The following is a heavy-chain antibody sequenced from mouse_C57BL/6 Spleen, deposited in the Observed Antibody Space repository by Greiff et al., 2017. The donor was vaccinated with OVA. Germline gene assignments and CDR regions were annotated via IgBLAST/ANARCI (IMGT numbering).Heavy chain of an antibody. D-gene: IGHD2-3*01. CDR1: GYTFTSYW. CDR2: IDPSDSYT. Sequence: VQLQQPGAELVRPGTSVKLSCKASGYTFTSYWMHWVKQRPGQGLEWIGVIDPSDSYTNSNQKFKGKATLTVDTSSSTAYMQLSSRTSEDSAVDYCARGGPYDGYSFDYWGQGTTLTVSS. V-gene: IGHV1-59*01. CDR3: ARGGPYDGYSFDY. J-gene: IGHJ2*01.